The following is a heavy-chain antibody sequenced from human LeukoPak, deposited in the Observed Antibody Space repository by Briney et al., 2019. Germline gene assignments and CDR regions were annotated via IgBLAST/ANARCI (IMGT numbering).Heavy chain of an antibody. J-gene: IGHJ4*02. D-gene: IGHD3-22*01. V-gene: IGHV3-23*01. CDR1: GFTFSSYA. CDR3: ARGPLYYYDSGDPDY. Sequence: PGGSLRLSCAASGFTFSSYAMSWVRQAPGKGLEWVSAISGSGGSTYYADSVKGRFTISRDNSKNTLYLQMNSLRAEDTAVYYCARGPLYYYDSGDPDYWGQGTLVTVSS. CDR2: ISGSGGST.